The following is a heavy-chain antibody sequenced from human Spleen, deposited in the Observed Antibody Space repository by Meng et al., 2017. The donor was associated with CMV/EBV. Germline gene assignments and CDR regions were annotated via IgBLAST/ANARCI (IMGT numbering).Heavy chain of an antibody. Sequence: SDSHFSSDGVHWVRQDPGKGLEWVAFIRYDGSNKYYADSVKGRFTISRDNSKNTLYLQMNSLRAEDTAVYYCAKKGAGSGSYYYFDYWGQGTLVTVSS. V-gene: IGHV3-30*02. D-gene: IGHD3-10*01. CDR2: IRYDGSNK. CDR1: DSHFSSDG. CDR3: AKKGAGSGSYYYFDY. J-gene: IGHJ4*02.